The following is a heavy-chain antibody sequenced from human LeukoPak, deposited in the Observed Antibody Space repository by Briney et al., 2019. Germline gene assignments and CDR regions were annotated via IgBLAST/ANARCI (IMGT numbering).Heavy chain of an antibody. V-gene: IGHV3-23*01. CDR1: GFTFRKYA. Sequence: TGGSLRLSCAASGFTFRKYAMSCVRQAPGKGLEWGSPISGSGGGTFYADSVKGRVTISRDNSKNTLYLQMNSLRAEDTAVYYCAKDRSCSTTTCDLNWFDPWGQGTLVTVSS. D-gene: IGHD2-2*01. CDR3: AKDRSCSTTTCDLNWFDP. J-gene: IGHJ5*02. CDR2: ISGSGGGT.